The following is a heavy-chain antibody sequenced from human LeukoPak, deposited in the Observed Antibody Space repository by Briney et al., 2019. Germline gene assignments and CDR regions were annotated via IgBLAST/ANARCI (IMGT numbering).Heavy chain of an antibody. CDR3: ARHSVDIGYGGNSFDY. D-gene: IGHD4-23*01. Sequence: SETLSLTCTVSGGSIRSSSYYWGWIRQPPGKGLEWIGRIYYSGSTYHNPSLKSRVTISVDTSKNHFSLKLSSVTAADTAVYYYARHSVDIGYGGNSFDYWGQGTLVTVSS. V-gene: IGHV4-39*01. CDR1: GGSIRSSSYY. J-gene: IGHJ4*02. CDR2: IYYSGST.